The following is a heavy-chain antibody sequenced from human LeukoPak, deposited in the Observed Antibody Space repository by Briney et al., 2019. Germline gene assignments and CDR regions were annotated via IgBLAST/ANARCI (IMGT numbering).Heavy chain of an antibody. J-gene: IGHJ3*02. CDR3: ARTGAAVDAFDI. Sequence: ASVKVSCKASGYTFTSYGISWVRQAPGQGLEWMGIINPSGGSTSYAQKFQGRVTMTRDTSTSTVYMELSSLRSEDTAVYYCARTGAAVDAFDIWGQGTMVTVSS. CDR2: INPSGGST. CDR1: GYTFTSYG. D-gene: IGHD1-14*01. V-gene: IGHV1-46*03.